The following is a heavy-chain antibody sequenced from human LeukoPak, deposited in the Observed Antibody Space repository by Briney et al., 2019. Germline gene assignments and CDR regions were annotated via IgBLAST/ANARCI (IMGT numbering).Heavy chain of an antibody. Sequence: PGGSLRLSCAASEFPFSSYWMHWVRQPPGKGLVWVSRIDSDGVTTTYADSVKGRFTISRDNAKNTLYLQMNSLRAEDTAVYYCARKTDSGGQGDYWGPGTLVTVSS. CDR2: IDSDGVTT. CDR1: EFPFSSYW. D-gene: IGHD3-22*01. CDR3: ARKTDSGGQGDY. V-gene: IGHV3-74*01. J-gene: IGHJ4*02.